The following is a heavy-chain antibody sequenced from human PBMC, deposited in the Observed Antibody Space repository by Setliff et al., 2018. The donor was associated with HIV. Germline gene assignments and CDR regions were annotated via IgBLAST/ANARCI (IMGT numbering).Heavy chain of an antibody. CDR1: GFTFTYYA. J-gene: IGHJ3*02. Sequence: ASVKVSCAASGFTFTYYAMSWVRQAPGKGLEWVSGISGNSVGTYYADSVKGRFTISRDNSKNTLYLQMNSLRAEDTAVYYCASYRGWRGSGLGAFDIWGQGTMVTVSS. V-gene: IGHV3-23*01. D-gene: IGHD3-10*01. CDR2: ISGNSVGT. CDR3: ASYRGWRGSGLGAFDI.